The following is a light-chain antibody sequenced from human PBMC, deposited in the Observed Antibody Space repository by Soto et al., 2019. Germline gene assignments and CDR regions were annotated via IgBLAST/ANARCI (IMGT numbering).Light chain of an antibody. CDR1: SSKIGVGSD. V-gene: IGLV1-40*01. CDR3: QSYDSSLKTVR. Sequence: QCVLTQPPSVSGAPRERGAMSCTGSSSKIGVGSDVHWYQQLPGGAPTLLIYDNNNRPSGVPDRFSGSRSGTSASLAITGLPVGDEGGYYCQSYDSSLKTVRFGGGTKLTV. J-gene: IGLJ2*01. CDR2: DNN.